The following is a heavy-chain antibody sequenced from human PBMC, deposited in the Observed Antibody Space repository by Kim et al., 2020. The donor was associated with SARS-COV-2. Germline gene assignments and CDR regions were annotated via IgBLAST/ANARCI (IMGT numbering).Heavy chain of an antibody. Sequence: GGSLRLSCAASGFTFSSYGMHWVRQAPGKGLEWVAVIWYDGSNKYYADSVKGRFTISRDNSKNTLYLQMNSLRAEDTAVYYCARDWTVVTAIDYWGQGTLVTVSS. V-gene: IGHV3-33*01. CDR2: IWYDGSNK. CDR1: GFTFSSYG. CDR3: ARDWTVVTAIDY. J-gene: IGHJ4*02. D-gene: IGHD2-21*02.